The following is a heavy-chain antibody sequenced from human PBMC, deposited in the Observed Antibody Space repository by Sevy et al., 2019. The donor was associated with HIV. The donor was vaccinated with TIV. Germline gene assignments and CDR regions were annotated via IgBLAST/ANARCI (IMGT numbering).Heavy chain of an antibody. Sequence: GGSLRLSCAASGFTVSSNYMSWVRQAPGKGLEWVSVIYSGDSTYYADSVKGRFTISRDNCKNTLYLQMNSLRAEDTAVYYCARITTSSGYYFDYWGQGTLVTVSS. CDR3: ARITTSSGYYFDY. CDR2: IYSGDST. V-gene: IGHV3-53*01. D-gene: IGHD3-22*01. J-gene: IGHJ4*02. CDR1: GFTVSSNY.